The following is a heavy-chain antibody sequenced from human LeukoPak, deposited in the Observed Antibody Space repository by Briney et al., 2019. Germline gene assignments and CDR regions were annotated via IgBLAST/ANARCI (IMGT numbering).Heavy chain of an antibody. D-gene: IGHD4-17*01. V-gene: IGHV1-2*02. Sequence: GASVKVSCKASGYTFTGYYMHWVRQAPGQGLEWMGWINPNSGGTNYAQKFQGRVTMTRDTSISTAYMELSSLRSEDTAVYYCARDADHGDYGCFVWLDPWGQGTLVTVSS. J-gene: IGHJ5*02. CDR1: GYTFTGYY. CDR2: INPNSGGT. CDR3: ARDADHGDYGCFVWLDP.